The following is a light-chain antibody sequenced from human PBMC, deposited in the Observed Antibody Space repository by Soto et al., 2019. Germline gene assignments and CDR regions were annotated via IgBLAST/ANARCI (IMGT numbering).Light chain of an antibody. CDR1: QSVSSSY. J-gene: IGKJ3*01. CDR2: GAS. V-gene: IGKV3-20*01. CDR3: QQGDSFPLT. Sequence: EIVLTQSPGTLSLSPGERATLSCRASQSVSSSYLAWYQQKPGQAPRLLIYGASSRATGIPDRFSGSGSGTDFTLTISRLEPEDFATYFCQQGDSFPLTFGPGTKVGIK.